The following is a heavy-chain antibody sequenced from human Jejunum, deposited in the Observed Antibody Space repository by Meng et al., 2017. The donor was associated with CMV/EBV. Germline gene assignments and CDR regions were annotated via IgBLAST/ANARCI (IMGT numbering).Heavy chain of an antibody. D-gene: IGHD2/OR15-2a*01. Sequence: SGGSVGGGTSPWNGIRPPHGRGLEWIGQTVYGGSLKYNPSLGSRLSISMDASKSQFSLNLNSVTAADTAVYYCAGLIVGNGGQGHWGQGTLVTVSS. CDR1: GGSVGGGTSP. CDR2: TVYGGSL. CDR3: AGLIVGNGGQGH. V-gene: IGHV4-61*01. J-gene: IGHJ4*02.